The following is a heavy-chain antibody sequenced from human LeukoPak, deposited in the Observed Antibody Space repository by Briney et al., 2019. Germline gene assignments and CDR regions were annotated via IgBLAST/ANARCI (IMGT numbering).Heavy chain of an antibody. D-gene: IGHD2-2*01. V-gene: IGHV4-34*01. CDR3: ARGCRGVGPADY. CDR1: GGSFSGYY. Sequence: SETLSLTCAVYGGSFSGYYWSWIRQPPGKGLEWIGEINHSGSTNYNPSLKSRVTISVDTSKNQFSLKLSSVTAADTAVYYCARGCRGVGPADYWGQGTLVTVSS. CDR2: INHSGST. J-gene: IGHJ4*02.